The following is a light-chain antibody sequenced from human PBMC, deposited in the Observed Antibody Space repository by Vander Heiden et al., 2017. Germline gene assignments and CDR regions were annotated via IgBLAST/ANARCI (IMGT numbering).Light chain of an antibody. CDR1: QSVSSSY. Sequence: EIVLTQSPGTLSLSPGERATLSCRASQSVSSSYLAWYQQKPGQAPRLLIYGASSRATGIPDRFSGSGYGTDFTLTISRREPEDFAVYYCQQYGSSPMYTFGQGSKLE. CDR2: GAS. J-gene: IGKJ2*01. V-gene: IGKV3-20*01. CDR3: QQYGSSPMYT.